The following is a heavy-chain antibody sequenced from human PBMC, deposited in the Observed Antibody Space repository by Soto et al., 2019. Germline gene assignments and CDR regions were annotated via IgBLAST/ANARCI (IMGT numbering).Heavy chain of an antibody. D-gene: IGHD3-9*01. Sequence: GGSLRLSCAASGFTFSSYAMSWVRQAPGKGLEWVSAISGSGGSTYYADSVKGRFTISRDNSKNTLYLQMNSLRAEDTAVYYCAKSWCHWYYDILPLDDWGQGTLVTVSS. V-gene: IGHV3-23*01. CDR2: ISGSGGST. CDR1: GFTFSSYA. J-gene: IGHJ4*02. CDR3: AKSWCHWYYDILPLDD.